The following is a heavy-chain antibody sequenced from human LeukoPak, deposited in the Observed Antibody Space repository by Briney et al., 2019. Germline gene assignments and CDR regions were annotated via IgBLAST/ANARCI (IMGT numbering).Heavy chain of an antibody. J-gene: IGHJ4*02. D-gene: IGHD3-10*01. CDR2: IYYSGST. CDR3: ASLVRSSFDY. Sequence: SETLSLTCTVSGGSISSSSYYWGWIRQPPGKGLEWIGGIYYSGSTYYNPSLKSRVTISVDTSKNQFSLKLSSVTAADTAVYYCASLVRSSFDYWGQGTLVTVSS. V-gene: IGHV4-39*01. CDR1: GGSISSSSYY.